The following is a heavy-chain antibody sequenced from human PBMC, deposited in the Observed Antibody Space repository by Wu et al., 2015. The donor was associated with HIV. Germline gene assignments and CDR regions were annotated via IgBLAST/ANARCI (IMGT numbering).Heavy chain of an antibody. CDR3: AKDFVGRATVVTPGILEY. D-gene: IGHD4-23*01. J-gene: IGHJ4*02. V-gene: IGHV1-18*01. CDR1: DTTLTCLA. Sequence: VDLVQSGAAVREPGASVRVSCKASDTTLTCLALIGCDRSLDKDLSGWRGSALPIGKTNYAKQFQGRITVTIERPTYTVSMELRSLRSDDTAVYYCAKDFVGRATVVTPGILEYWGEGTRVVVSS. CDR2: SALPIGKT.